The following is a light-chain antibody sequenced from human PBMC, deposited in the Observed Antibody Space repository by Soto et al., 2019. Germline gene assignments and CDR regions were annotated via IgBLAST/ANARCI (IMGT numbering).Light chain of an antibody. Sequence: EIVLTHSPGTLSLSPGERATLSGRASQSVANNYLAWYQQKPGQAPRLVIYGASSMATGIPDRFSASGSGTDFTLTINRLAPEDFAVYYCQQYSESPLTFGQGTKVELK. CDR2: GAS. CDR1: QSVANNY. J-gene: IGKJ1*01. V-gene: IGKV3-20*01. CDR3: QQYSESPLT.